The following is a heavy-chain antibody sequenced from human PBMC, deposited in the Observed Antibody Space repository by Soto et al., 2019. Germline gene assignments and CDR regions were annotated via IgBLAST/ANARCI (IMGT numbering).Heavy chain of an antibody. Sequence: EVQLVESGGGLIQRGGSLRLSCAASGFTFVHYSMNWVRQAPGKAPEWVSYISSDNRTINYADSVKGRFIITRDNAKKSLYLQMHSLRDEDAAVYYCAREGWPLLQSGMDVWGQGTTVTVSS. V-gene: IGHV3-48*02. CDR3: AREGWPLLQSGMDV. CDR1: GFTFVHYS. J-gene: IGHJ6*02. CDR2: ISSDNRTI. D-gene: IGHD2-15*01.